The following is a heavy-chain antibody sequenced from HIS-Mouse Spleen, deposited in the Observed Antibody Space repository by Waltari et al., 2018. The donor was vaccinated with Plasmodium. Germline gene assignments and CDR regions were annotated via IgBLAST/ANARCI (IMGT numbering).Heavy chain of an antibody. CDR1: GFTFSSYW. D-gene: IGHD6-13*01. CDR3: ASSWYWYFDL. J-gene: IGHJ2*01. Sequence: EVQLVESGGGLVQPGGSLRLSCAASGFTFSSYWMSWVRQAPGKGLEWVANIKQDGREKYYVDSGKGRVTISRDNAKNSLYLQMNSLRAEDTAVYYCASSWYWYFDLWGRGTLVTVSS. V-gene: IGHV3-7*01. CDR2: IKQDGREK.